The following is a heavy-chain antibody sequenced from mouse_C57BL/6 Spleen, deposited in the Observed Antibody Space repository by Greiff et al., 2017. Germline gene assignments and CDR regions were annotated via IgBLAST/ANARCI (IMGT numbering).Heavy chain of an antibody. D-gene: IGHD1-1*01. CDR3: AISYYYGSSCVPWYFDV. CDR1: GYSFTDYN. J-gene: IGHJ1*03. Sequence: EVQLQQSGPELVKPGASVKISCKASGYSFTDYNMNWVKQSNGKSLEWIGVINPNYGTTSYNQKFKGKATLTVDQSSNTAYMQLNSLTSEDSAVYYCAISYYYGSSCVPWYFDVWGTGTTVTVSS. CDR2: INPNYGTT. V-gene: IGHV1-39*01.